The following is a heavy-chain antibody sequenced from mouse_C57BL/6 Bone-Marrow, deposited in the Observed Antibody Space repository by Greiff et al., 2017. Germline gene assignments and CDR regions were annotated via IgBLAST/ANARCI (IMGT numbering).Heavy chain of an antibody. Sequence: VQLQQSGPELVKPGASVKLSCKASGYTFTSYDINWVKQRPGQGLEWIGWIYPRDGSTKYNEKFKGKATLTVDTSSSTAYMELHSLTSEDSAVYFCARLEVDDSSGDWYFDVWGTGTTVTVSS. CDR2: IYPRDGST. V-gene: IGHV1-85*01. CDR1: GYTFTSYD. J-gene: IGHJ1*03. D-gene: IGHD1-1*01. CDR3: ARLEVDDSSGDWYFDV.